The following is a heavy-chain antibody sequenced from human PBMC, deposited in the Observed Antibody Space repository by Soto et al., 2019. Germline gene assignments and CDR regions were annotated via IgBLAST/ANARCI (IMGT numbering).Heavy chain of an antibody. Sequence: QVQLQESGPGLVKPSQTLSLTCSVSGDSISGGYYWSWIRQHPGKGLEWIGYVSPIGTPYYSPSLVSRVFFSMHTSKTQLSLEVSSVSAAYTAVYYCARDRGSYGMDVWGQATTVTVSS. CDR2: VSPIGTP. J-gene: IGHJ6*02. CDR1: GDSISGGYY. CDR3: ARDRGSYGMDV. V-gene: IGHV4-31*03.